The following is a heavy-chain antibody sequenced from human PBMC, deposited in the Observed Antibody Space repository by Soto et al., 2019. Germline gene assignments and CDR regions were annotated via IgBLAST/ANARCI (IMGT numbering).Heavy chain of an antibody. J-gene: IGHJ4*02. Sequence: GGSLRLSCAASGFTFDDYAMHWVRQAPGKGLEWVSLISGDGGSTYYADSVKGRFTISRDNSKNSLYLQMNSLRTEDTALYYCAKEGYYYDSSGYSRRYFDYWGQGTLVPVSS. CDR3: AKEGYYYDSSGYSRRYFDY. V-gene: IGHV3-43*02. D-gene: IGHD3-22*01. CDR1: GFTFDDYA. CDR2: ISGDGGST.